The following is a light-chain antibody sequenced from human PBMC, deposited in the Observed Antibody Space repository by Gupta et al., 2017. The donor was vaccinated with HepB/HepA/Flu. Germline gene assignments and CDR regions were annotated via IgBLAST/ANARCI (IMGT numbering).Light chain of an antibody. J-gene: IGLJ3*02. Sequence: QSVLPQPPSASGTPGQRVTISCSGSSSNIGSNTVNWYQQPPGTAPKRLIYSNNQRPSGAPDRFSGSKSGTSASLAISGLQSEDEADDYCAAWDDSGIWVFGGGTKLTVL. V-gene: IGLV1-44*01. CDR1: SSNIGSNT. CDR2: SNN. CDR3: AAWDDSGIWV.